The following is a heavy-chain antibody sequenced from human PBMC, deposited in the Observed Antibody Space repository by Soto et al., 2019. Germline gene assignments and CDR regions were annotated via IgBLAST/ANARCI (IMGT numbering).Heavy chain of an antibody. D-gene: IGHD3-3*01. Sequence: QVQLVESGGGVVQPGRSLRLSCAASGFTFSSYGMHWVRQAPGKGLEWVAVISYDGSNKYYADSVKGRFTISRDNSKNPRDLQMNSLRAEDTAVYYCAKPGSIPYYDFWRAHQRVDYWGQGTLVTVSS. CDR1: GFTFSSYG. CDR3: AKPGSIPYYDFWRAHQRVDY. V-gene: IGHV3-30*18. J-gene: IGHJ4*02. CDR2: ISYDGSNK.